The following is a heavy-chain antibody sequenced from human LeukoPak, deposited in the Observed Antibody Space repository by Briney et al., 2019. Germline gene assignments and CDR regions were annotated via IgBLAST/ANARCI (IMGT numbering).Heavy chain of an antibody. CDR2: IYYSGST. CDR1: GGSISSGDYY. CDR3: ARVGSGWSFDY. Sequence: PSETLPLTCTVSGGSISSGDYYWSWIRQPPGKGLEWIGYIYYSGSTYYNPSLKSRVTMSVDTSKNKFSLKVNSVTAADTAVYYCARVGSGWSFDYWGQGTLVTVSS. D-gene: IGHD6-19*01. V-gene: IGHV4-30-4*01. J-gene: IGHJ4*02.